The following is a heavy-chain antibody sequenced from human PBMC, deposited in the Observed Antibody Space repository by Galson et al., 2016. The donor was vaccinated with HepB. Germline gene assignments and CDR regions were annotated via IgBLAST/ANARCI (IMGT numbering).Heavy chain of an antibody. CDR3: AVRRTGAGIS. J-gene: IGHJ5*02. CDR2: LTGSGGST. CDR1: GFTFITHA. D-gene: IGHD6-19*01. V-gene: IGHV3-23*01. Sequence: SLRLSCAASGFTFITHAMTWVRQAPGKAPEWVASLTGSGGSTYYADPVKGRFIISRDNSKNTLFLQLNSLRVEDTAIYYCAVRRTGAGISWGQGTPVTVSS.